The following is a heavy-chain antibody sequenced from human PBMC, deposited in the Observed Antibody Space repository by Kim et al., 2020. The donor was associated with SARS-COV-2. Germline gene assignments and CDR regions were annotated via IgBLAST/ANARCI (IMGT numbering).Heavy chain of an antibody. V-gene: IGHV3-30*07. J-gene: IGHJ4*02. CDR3: ARDQSAGYSSSWNDY. D-gene: IGHD6-13*01. Sequence: ADSLQGRFTISGYNSKNTLDQQMNSLRAEDTAVYYCARDQSAGYSSSWNDYWGQGTLVTVSS.